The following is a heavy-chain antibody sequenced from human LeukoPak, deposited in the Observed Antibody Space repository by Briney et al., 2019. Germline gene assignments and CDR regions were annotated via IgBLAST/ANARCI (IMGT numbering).Heavy chain of an antibody. V-gene: IGHV4-39*01. D-gene: IGHD3-16*01. CDR3: ARVNTQGVPSP. Sequence: SETLSLTCSISGGSISIDNFWWGWIRQSPGKAMEWVGSVYYSGSTYYNPSLTRRLTMSVDTSKNQFSLKLSSVTAADTAVYYCARVNTQGVPSPWGQGILVTVSS. CDR2: VYYSGST. J-gene: IGHJ5*02. CDR1: GGSISIDNFW.